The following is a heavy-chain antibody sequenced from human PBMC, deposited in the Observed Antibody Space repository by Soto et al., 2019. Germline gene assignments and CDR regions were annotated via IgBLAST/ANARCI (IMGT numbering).Heavy chain of an antibody. CDR3: ARVRATDYEIDY. J-gene: IGHJ4*02. CDR1: GFMFGSYW. Sequence: GGSLRLSCTASGFMFGSYWMTWVRHVPGKGLQWVANIKRDGSEKYYVDFVKGRFTISRDNADNSVFLDMNNLRVDDTATYYCARVRATDYEIDYWGQGAPVTVSS. V-gene: IGHV3-7*03. D-gene: IGHD4-17*01. CDR2: IKRDGSEK.